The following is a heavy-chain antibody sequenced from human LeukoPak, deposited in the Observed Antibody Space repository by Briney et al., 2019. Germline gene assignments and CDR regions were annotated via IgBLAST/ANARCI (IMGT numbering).Heavy chain of an antibody. J-gene: IGHJ6*02. Sequence: ASVKVSCKASGYTFTSYGISWVRQAPGQGLEWMGWINPNSGGTNYAQKFQGRVTMTRDTSISTAYMELSRLRSDDTAVYYCARSVRYYYGMDVWGQGTTVTVSS. V-gene: IGHV1-2*02. CDR1: GYTFTSYG. D-gene: IGHD4-17*01. CDR3: ARSVRYYYGMDV. CDR2: INPNSGGT.